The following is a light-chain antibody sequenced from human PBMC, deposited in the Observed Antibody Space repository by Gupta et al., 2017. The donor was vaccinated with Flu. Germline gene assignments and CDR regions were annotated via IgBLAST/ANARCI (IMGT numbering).Light chain of an antibody. CDR3: QSDDSNERV. CDR1: SGSIASNY. V-gene: IGLV6-57*01. CDR2: EDN. Sequence: FMLPQPHSVSESPGKTVTISCTRSSGSIASNYVQWYQQRPGSSPTTVIYEDNQRPSGVPDRFSGSIDSSSNSAALTISGLKTEDEADYYCQSDDSNERVFGGGTKLTVL. J-gene: IGLJ3*02.